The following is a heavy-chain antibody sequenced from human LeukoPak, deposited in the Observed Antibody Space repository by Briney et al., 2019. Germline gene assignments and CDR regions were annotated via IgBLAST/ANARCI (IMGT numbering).Heavy chain of an antibody. Sequence: GGSLRLSCAASGFTVSSNYMSWVRQAPGKGLEWVSVIYSGGSTYYADSVKCRFTISRDNSKNTLYLQMNSLRAEDTAVYYCARAHSGYDSAVDCWGQGTLVTVSS. D-gene: IGHD5-12*01. CDR1: GFTVSSNY. CDR2: IYSGGST. V-gene: IGHV3-53*01. CDR3: ARAHSGYDSAVDC. J-gene: IGHJ4*02.